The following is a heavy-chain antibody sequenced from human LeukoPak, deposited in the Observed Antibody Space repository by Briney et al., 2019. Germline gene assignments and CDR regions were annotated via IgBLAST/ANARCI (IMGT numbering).Heavy chain of an antibody. CDR3: ARDPWELLGAFDI. CDR2: INENGRKT. D-gene: IGHD1-26*01. CDR1: GLTFSSYA. J-gene: IGHJ3*02. V-gene: IGHV3-23*01. Sequence: GGSLRLSCAASGLTFSSYAMNWVRQASGKGLEWVSGINENGRKTYYADSVKGRFTISRDNAKNSLYLQMNSLRAEDTAVYYCARDPWELLGAFDIWGQGTMVTVSS.